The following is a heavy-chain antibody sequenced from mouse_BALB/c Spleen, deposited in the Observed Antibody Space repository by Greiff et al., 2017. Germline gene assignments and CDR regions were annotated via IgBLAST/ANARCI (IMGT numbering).Heavy chain of an antibody. V-gene: IGHV3-2*02. CDR2: ISYSGST. Sequence: EVQLQESGPGLVKPSQSLSLTCTVTGYSITSDYAWNWIRQFPGNKLEWMGYISYSGSTSYNPSLKSRISITRDTSKNQFFLQLNSVTTEDTATYYCARRGYDSWFAYWGQGTLVTVSA. J-gene: IGHJ3*01. D-gene: IGHD2-14*01. CDR3: ARRGYDSWFAY. CDR1: GYSITSDYA.